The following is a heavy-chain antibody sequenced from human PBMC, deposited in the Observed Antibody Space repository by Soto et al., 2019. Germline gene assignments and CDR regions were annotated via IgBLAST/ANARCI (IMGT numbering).Heavy chain of an antibody. J-gene: IGHJ6*03. Sequence: QLQQSGPGLVQPSQTLSLTCVISGDSVSSNTAAWNWIRQSPSGGLEWLGRTYYRSRWYNDYAVAVRGRININPDTSENQLSLHFSSVTPEDTAVYYCAGTTSLQLYYMDVWGRGTTVTVSS. V-gene: IGHV6-1*01. CDR1: GDSVSSNTAA. D-gene: IGHD1-7*01. CDR2: TYYRSRWYN. CDR3: AGTTSLQLYYMDV.